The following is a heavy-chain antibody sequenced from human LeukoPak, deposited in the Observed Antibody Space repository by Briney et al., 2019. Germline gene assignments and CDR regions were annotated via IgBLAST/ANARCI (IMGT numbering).Heavy chain of an antibody. CDR3: ARDSLYYDILTGYYPNFDY. CDR1: GFTFSSYA. Sequence: GGSLRLSCAASGFTFSSYAMHWVRQAPGKGLEWVAVISYDGSNKYYADSVKGRFTISRDNSKNTLYLQMNSLRAEDTAVYYCARDSLYYDILTGYYPNFDYWGQGTLVTVSS. D-gene: IGHD3-9*01. V-gene: IGHV3-30-3*01. J-gene: IGHJ4*02. CDR2: ISYDGSNK.